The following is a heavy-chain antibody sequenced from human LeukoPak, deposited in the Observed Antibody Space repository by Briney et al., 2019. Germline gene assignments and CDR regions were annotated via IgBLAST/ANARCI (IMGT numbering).Heavy chain of an antibody. CDR3: ASLRYGDYGMDV. Sequence: SETLSLTCTVSGGSISSYYWSWIRQPPGKGLERIGYIYYSGSTNYNPSLKSRVTISVDTSKNQFSLKLSSVTAADTAVYYCASLRYGDYGMDVWGQGTTVTVSS. V-gene: IGHV4-59*01. CDR1: GGSISSYY. CDR2: IYYSGST. J-gene: IGHJ6*02. D-gene: IGHD4-17*01.